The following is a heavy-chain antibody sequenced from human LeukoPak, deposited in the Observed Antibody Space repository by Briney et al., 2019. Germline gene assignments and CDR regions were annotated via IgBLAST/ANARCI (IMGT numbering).Heavy chain of an antibody. CDR3: ARDRAAADLDY. D-gene: IGHD6-13*01. V-gene: IGHV3-33*01. CDR1: GFTFRSYG. Sequence: PGRSLRLSCAASGFTFRSYGMHWVRQAPGKGLEWVAVIWYDGSNKFYADSVKGRFTISRDNSKNTLYLQMNSLRAEDTAVYYCARDRAAADLDYWGQGTLVTVSS. CDR2: IWYDGSNK. J-gene: IGHJ4*02.